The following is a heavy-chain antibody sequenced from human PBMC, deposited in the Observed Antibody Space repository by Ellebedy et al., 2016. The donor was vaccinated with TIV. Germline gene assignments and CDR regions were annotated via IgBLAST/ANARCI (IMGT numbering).Heavy chain of an antibody. V-gene: IGHV1-69*10. Sequence: AASVKVSCKASGGTFSSYGISWVRQAPGQGLEWMGGIIPILGKANYAQKFQGRVTITADESTYTAYMELSSLRSEDTAVYYCARVGNYYGGNSSYYFDYWGQGTLVTVSS. D-gene: IGHD4-23*01. CDR2: IIPILGKA. J-gene: IGHJ4*02. CDR3: ARVGNYYGGNSSYYFDY. CDR1: GGTFSSYG.